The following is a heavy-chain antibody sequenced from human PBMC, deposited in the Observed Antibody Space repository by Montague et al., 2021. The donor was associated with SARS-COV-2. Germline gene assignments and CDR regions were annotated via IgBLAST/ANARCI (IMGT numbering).Heavy chain of an antibody. V-gene: IGHV3-23*01. CDR1: GFTFSNSA. CDR3: ATDSCYYGLGYGMDV. Sequence: SLRLSCAASGFTFSNSAMNWVRQAPGKGLEWVSGSSGSDGGTHYADSVKGRFTISRDNSKNVLYLQMNSLRAEDTALYYCATDSCYYGLGYGMDVWGQGTTVIVSS. D-gene: IGHD3-10*01. CDR2: SSGSDGGT. J-gene: IGHJ6*02.